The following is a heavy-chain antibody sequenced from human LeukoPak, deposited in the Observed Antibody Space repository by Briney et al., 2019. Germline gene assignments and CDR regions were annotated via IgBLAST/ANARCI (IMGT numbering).Heavy chain of an antibody. CDR3: TRVISARGGDDYDY. CDR1: GYTYTSYY. Sequence: ASVKVSCTASGYTYTSYYMHWVRQAPGQGLEWMGIINPSGGSTSYAQKFQGRVTMTRDTSTSTVYMELSSLRSEDTAVYYCTRVISARGGDDYDYWGQGTLVTVSS. J-gene: IGHJ4*02. V-gene: IGHV1-46*01. D-gene: IGHD2-21*02. CDR2: INPSGGST.